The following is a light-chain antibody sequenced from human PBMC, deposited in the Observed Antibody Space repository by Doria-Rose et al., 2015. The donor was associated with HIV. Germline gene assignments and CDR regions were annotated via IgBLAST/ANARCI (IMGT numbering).Light chain of an antibody. Sequence: EIVLTLSPGILYLSTSVRDKLFCRASKSFSSTYLAWYQQKPGQAPSLLIYDGSTRSTGIPDRFSASGSGTDFTLTINRLKPEDFALYCCHQYGTSWTFGQGTKVEI. J-gene: IGKJ1*01. CDR1: KSFSSTY. V-gene: IGKV3-20*01. CDR2: DGS. CDR3: HQYGTSWT.